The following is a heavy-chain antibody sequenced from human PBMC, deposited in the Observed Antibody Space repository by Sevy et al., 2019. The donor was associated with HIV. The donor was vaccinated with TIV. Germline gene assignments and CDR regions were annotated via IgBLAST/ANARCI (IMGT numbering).Heavy chain of an antibody. D-gene: IGHD1-26*01. V-gene: IGHV3-7*03. CDR1: GFTFSNYW. CDR3: ARDFIVGRPVVGLDI. J-gene: IGHJ3*02. CDR2: IREDGNKR. Sequence: GGSLRLSCAASGFTFSNYWMNWVRQVPGKGLEWVAKIREDGNKRHYVDSVKGRFTISRDNAKTSLYLQMNSLRGEDTAVYYCARDFIVGRPVVGLDIWGQGTMVTVSS.